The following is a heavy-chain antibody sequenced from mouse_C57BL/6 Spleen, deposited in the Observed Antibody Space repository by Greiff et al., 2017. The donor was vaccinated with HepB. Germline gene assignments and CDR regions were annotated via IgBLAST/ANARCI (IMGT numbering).Heavy chain of an antibody. J-gene: IGHJ4*01. Sequence: VQLQQPVAELVRPGASVKLSCTASGFNIKNTYMHWVKQRPEQGLEWIGRIDPANGNTKYAPKFQGKATITADTSSHTAYLPLSSLTSEDTAIYYCARSEGDYYGSMGAMDYWGQGTSVTVSS. CDR3: ARSEGDYYGSMGAMDY. V-gene: IGHV14-3*01. D-gene: IGHD1-1*01. CDR1: GFNIKNTY. CDR2: IDPANGNT.